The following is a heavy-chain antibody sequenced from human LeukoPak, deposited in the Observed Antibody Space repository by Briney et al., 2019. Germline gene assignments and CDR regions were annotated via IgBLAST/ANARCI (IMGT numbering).Heavy chain of an antibody. Sequence: QSGRSLRLSCAASGCTLSSHWMHWVRHAPAKALVWVSRIDSDWSSKSYAGSVKGRFTISRDNAKNTLYLQMNSLRAEDTAVYYCARPPLGVAGIVNLWGQGTLVAVSS. J-gene: IGHJ5*02. CDR1: GCTLSSHW. V-gene: IGHV3-74*01. D-gene: IGHD6-19*01. CDR2: IDSDWSSK. CDR3: ARPPLGVAGIVNL.